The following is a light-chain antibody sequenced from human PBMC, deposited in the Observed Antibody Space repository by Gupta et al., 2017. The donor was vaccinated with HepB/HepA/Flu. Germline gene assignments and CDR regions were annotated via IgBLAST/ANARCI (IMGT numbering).Light chain of an antibody. CDR3: SSYTSSSTPL. CDR1: SSDVCGYNF. Sequence: QSALTQPASSSGSPRQSITIHCAGTSSDVCGYNFVSWYQQHPGKAPKLMIYDVSNRPSGVSNRFSGSKSGNTASLTISGLQAEDEADYYCSSYTSSSTPLFGGGTKLTVL. CDR2: DVS. V-gene: IGLV2-14*01. J-gene: IGLJ2*01.